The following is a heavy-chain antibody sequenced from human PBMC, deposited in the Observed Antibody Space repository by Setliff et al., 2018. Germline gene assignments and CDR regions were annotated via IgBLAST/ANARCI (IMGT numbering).Heavy chain of an antibody. CDR3: ARGAGWWDL. Sequence: SETLSLTCTVSGGSISSYYRSWIRQPPGKGLEWIGYIHISGSTNYNPSLKSRVTISVDTSKNQFSLKLSSVTAADTAVYYCARGAGWWDLWGQGTLVTVSS. CDR2: IHISGST. V-gene: IGHV4-4*08. CDR1: GGSISSYY. J-gene: IGHJ5*02.